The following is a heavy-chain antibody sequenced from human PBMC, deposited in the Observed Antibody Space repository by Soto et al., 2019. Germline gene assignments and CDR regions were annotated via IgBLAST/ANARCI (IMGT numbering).Heavy chain of an antibody. CDR2: ISGSGGST. Sequence: QSGGSLRLSCAASGFTFSSYAMSWVRQAPGKGLEWVSAISGSGGSTYYADSVKGRFTISRDNSKNTLYLQMNSLRAEDTAVYYCATRTTALVVPADFYYYGMDVWGQGTTVTVSS. CDR3: ATRTTALVVPADFYYYGMDV. V-gene: IGHV3-23*01. D-gene: IGHD2-2*01. CDR1: GFTFSSYA. J-gene: IGHJ6*02.